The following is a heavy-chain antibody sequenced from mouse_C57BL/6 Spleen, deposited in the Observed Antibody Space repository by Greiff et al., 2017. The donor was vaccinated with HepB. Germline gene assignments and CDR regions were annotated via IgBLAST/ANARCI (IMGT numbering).Heavy chain of an antibody. CDR3: ARTIYDGYYGDY. D-gene: IGHD2-3*01. J-gene: IGHJ2*01. CDR2: IDPANGNT. Sequence: DVKLVESVAELVRPGASVKLSCTASGFNIKNTYMHWVKQRPEQGLEWIGRIDPANGNTKYAPKFQGKATITADTSSNTAYLQLSSLTSEDTAIYYCARTIYDGYYGDYWGQGTTLTVSS. CDR1: GFNIKNTY. V-gene: IGHV14-3*01.